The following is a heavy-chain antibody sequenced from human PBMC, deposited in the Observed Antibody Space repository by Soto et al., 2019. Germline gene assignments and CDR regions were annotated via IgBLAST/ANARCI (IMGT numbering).Heavy chain of an antibody. CDR2: ISYDGSNK. J-gene: IGHJ1*01. D-gene: IGHD3-16*02. CDR1: GFTFSSYA. V-gene: IGHV3-30-3*01. Sequence: QVQLVESGGGVVQPGRSLRLSCAASGFTFSSYAMHWVRQAPGKGLEWVAVISYDGSNKYYADSVKGRFTISRDNSKNTLDLQMNSLRAEDTAVYYCARTRTDGYRGGDFQHWGQGTLVTVSS. CDR3: ARTRTDGYRGGDFQH.